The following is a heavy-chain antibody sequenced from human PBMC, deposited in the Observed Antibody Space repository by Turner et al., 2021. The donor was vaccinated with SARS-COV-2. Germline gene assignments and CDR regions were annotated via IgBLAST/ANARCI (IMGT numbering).Heavy chain of an antibody. D-gene: IGHD2-21*02. CDR2: ISHSGST. Sequence: QVQLQQWGAGLLKPSETLSLTCAAYGGSFSGYYWSWIRPSPGKGREWIGEISHSGSTTYNPSLKSRVTLSVDRSKIQFSLRLSSVTAADTAVYYCARVNYGGVTVRDYYSYYGMDVWGQGTTVTVS. J-gene: IGHJ6*02. CDR1: GGSFSGYY. CDR3: ARVNYGGVTVRDYYSYYGMDV. V-gene: IGHV4-34*01.